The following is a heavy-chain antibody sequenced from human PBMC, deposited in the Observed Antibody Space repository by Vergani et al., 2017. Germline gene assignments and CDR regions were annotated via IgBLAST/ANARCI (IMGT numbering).Heavy chain of an antibody. CDR1: GASVNSYY. Sequence: QVQLQESGPGLVKPSETLSLTCTVSGASVNSYYWSWIRQPPGKGLEWMGYVSFRGDTLYDPSVKGRMTISLNTSSNQFSLYLTFVTAADTAVYYCARSRIYYGAGSPDYWVQGTLVTVSS. CDR3: ARSRIYYGAGSPDY. J-gene: IGHJ4*02. V-gene: IGHV4-59*02. D-gene: IGHD3-10*01. CDR2: VSFRGDT.